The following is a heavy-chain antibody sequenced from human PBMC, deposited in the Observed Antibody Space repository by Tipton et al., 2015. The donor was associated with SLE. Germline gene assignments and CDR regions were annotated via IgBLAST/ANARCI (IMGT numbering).Heavy chain of an antibody. V-gene: IGHV4-31*03. Sequence: TLSLTCTVSDGSVSSGSYYWSWIRQHPGKGLEWIGYIYYSGSTNYNPSLKSRVTISVDTSKNQFSLRLSSVTAADTAVYYCARVPGLERSYYYNYYMDVWGKGTTVTVSS. CDR2: IYYSGST. CDR1: DGSVSSGSYY. D-gene: IGHD1-1*01. J-gene: IGHJ6*03. CDR3: ARVPGLERSYYYNYYMDV.